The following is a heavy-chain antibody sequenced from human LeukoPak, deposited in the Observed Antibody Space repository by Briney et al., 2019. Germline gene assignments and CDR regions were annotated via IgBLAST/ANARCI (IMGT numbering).Heavy chain of an antibody. CDR3: AKVDIVATILTGYYFDY. Sequence: QAGGSLRLSCAASGFTFSSYAMSWVRQAPGEGLQWVSGISGSGSSTYYADSVKGRFTISRDNSKNTLYLQMNSLRAEDTAVYYCAKVDIVATILTGYYFDYWGQGTLVTVSS. D-gene: IGHD5-12*01. J-gene: IGHJ4*02. CDR2: ISGSGSST. V-gene: IGHV3-23*01. CDR1: GFTFSSYA.